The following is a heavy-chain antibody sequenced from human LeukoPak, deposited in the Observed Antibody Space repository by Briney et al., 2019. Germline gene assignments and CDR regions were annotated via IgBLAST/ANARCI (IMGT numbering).Heavy chain of an antibody. CDR1: GYTFTGYY. CDR2: INPDSGGT. V-gene: IGHV1-2*02. D-gene: IGHD3-10*01. Sequence: ASVKVSCEAPGYTFTGYYMHWVRQATGQGLEWMGWINPDSGGTNYAQKFQGRVTMTRDTSISTAYMELSRLRSDDTAVYYCARAKDGSGRGLYYFDYWGQVTLVTVSS. CDR3: ARAKDGSGRGLYYFDY. J-gene: IGHJ4*02.